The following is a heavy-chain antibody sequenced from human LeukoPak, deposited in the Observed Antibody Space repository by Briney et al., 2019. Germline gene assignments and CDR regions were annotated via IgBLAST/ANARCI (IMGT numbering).Heavy chain of an antibody. Sequence: EGSLRLSCAASGFTVSSNYMTWVRQAPGKGLEWISLIYSGGSTYYADSVKGRFTISRDNSKNTLYLQMNSLRAEDTAVYYCAKGNIVVVPAAIGEFDYWGQGTLVTVSS. D-gene: IGHD2-2*01. CDR1: GFTVSSNY. CDR3: AKGNIVVVPAAIGEFDY. CDR2: IYSGGST. V-gene: IGHV3-53*01. J-gene: IGHJ4*02.